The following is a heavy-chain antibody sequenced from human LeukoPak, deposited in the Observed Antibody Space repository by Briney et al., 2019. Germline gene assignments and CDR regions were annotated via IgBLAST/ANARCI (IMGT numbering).Heavy chain of an antibody. D-gene: IGHD1-26*01. CDR2: IHYSGGT. Sequence: SETLSLTCTVSGASISSYYWSWIRQPPGKGLEWIGYIHYSGGTNHNPSLKSRVTISVDTSKNQFSLKLSSVTAADTAVYYCARGGSNYFDYWGQGTLVTVSS. CDR1: GASISSYY. CDR3: ARGGSNYFDY. V-gene: IGHV4-59*01. J-gene: IGHJ4*02.